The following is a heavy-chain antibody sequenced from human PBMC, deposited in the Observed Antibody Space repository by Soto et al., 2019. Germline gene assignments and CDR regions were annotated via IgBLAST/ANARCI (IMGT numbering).Heavy chain of an antibody. CDR3: ARDKGPVYDSSGYYYDWFDP. CDR2: IIPIFGTA. Sequence: GAPGKVSRKSSGITLTSSSLPWVGQARGQRLEWMGGIIPIFGTANYAQKFQGRVTITADKSTSTAYMELSSLRSEDTAVYYCARDKGPVYDSSGYYYDWFDPWGQGTLVTVS. D-gene: IGHD3-22*01. J-gene: IGHJ5*02. CDR1: GITLTSSS. V-gene: IGHV1-69*06.